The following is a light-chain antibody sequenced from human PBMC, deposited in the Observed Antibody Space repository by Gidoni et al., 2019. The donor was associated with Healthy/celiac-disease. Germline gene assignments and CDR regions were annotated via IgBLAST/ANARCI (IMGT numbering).Light chain of an antibody. J-gene: IGKJ2*01. Sequence: DSQMTQSPSSLSASVGDRVTITCRASQSISSYLNWYQQKPGKAPKLLIYAASSLQSGVPSRFSGSGSGTDFTLTISSLQPEDFATYYCQQSYSTPPMYTFGQGTKLEIK. CDR3: QQSYSTPPMYT. CDR2: AAS. V-gene: IGKV1-39*01. CDR1: QSISSY.